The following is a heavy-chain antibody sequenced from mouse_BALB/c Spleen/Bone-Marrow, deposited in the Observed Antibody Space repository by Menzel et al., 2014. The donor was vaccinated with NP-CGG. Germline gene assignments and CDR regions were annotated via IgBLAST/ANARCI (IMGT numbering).Heavy chain of an antibody. J-gene: IGHJ4*01. V-gene: IGHV2-6*02. CDR1: GFSLTNYG. CDR3: ARYGNYAMDY. Sequence: VNVVESGPGLVAPSQSLSITCTVSGFSLTNYGVHWVRQPPGKGLEWLVVIWSDGITTYNSALKSRLSISKDNSKSQVFLKMNSLQTDDTAMYYCARYGNYAMDYWGQGTSVTVSS. CDR2: IWSDGIT. D-gene: IGHD2-1*01.